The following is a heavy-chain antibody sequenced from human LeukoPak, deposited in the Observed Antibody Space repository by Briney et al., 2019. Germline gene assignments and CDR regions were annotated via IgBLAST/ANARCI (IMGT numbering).Heavy chain of an antibody. J-gene: IGHJ5*01. Sequence: ASVKVSCKASGGTFSSYAIIWVRRAPGQGREWMGRIIPIFGTANYAQKFQGRVTVTTDESTSTAYMELSSLKSEDTAIYYCARGLGINSGWFDSWGQGTLVTVSS. CDR3: ARGLGINSGWFDS. CDR2: IIPIFGTA. D-gene: IGHD1-26*01. CDR1: GGTFSSYA. V-gene: IGHV1-69*05.